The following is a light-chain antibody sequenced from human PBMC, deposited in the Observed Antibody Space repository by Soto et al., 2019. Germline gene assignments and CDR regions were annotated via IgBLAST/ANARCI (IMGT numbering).Light chain of an antibody. CDR3: SSYTSSSTFSV. CDR2: DVS. J-gene: IGLJ1*01. V-gene: IGLV2-14*01. Sequence: QSGLTEPASGSGSTGLSITISCTGTSSDVGGYNYVSWYQQHPGKAPKLMIYDVSNRPSGVSNRFSGSKSGNTASLTISGLQAEDEADYYCSSYTSSSTFSVFGTGTKVTVL. CDR1: SSDVGGYNY.